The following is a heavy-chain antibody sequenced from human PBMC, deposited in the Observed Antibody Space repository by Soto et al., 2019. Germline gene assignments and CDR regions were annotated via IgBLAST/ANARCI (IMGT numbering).Heavy chain of an antibody. CDR2: IKSKGSGGTI. Sequence: GVLRLSCVVSGLTFSDAWLNWVRQAPGKGPEWVGRIKSKGSGGTIDYAAPVKGRFTISRDDSKNTLFLQMDSLKIEDAAVYYCVWFGERHHYFGSDVWGQGTTVTVSS. J-gene: IGHJ6*02. D-gene: IGHD3-10*01. CDR1: GLTFSDAW. CDR3: VWFGERHHYFGSDV. V-gene: IGHV3-15*07.